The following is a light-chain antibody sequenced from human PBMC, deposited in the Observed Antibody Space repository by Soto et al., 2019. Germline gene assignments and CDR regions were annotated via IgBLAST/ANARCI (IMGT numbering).Light chain of an antibody. Sequence: EIVLTQSPGTLSLSPGERATLSCRASQSVSSSYLAWYQQKPGQAPRLLIYGASSRATGIPDRFSGSGSGTDFTLTISRLEPKDFAVYYCQQYDSSPLAFGGGTKVDIK. V-gene: IGKV3-20*01. CDR1: QSVSSSY. CDR2: GAS. CDR3: QQYDSSPLA. J-gene: IGKJ4*01.